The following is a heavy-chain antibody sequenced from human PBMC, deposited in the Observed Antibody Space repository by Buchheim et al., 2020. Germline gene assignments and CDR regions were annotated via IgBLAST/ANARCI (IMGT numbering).Heavy chain of an antibody. J-gene: IGHJ4*02. D-gene: IGHD1-26*01. Sequence: QVQLVESGGGVVQPGRSLRLSCAASGFTFSSYAMHWVRQAPGKGLEWVAVISHDGSNKYYADSVKGRFTISRDNSKNTLYLQMNSLRAEDTAVYYCARDRGSYAVFDYWGQGTL. CDR3: ARDRGSYAVFDY. V-gene: IGHV3-30-3*01. CDR2: ISHDGSNK. CDR1: GFTFSSYA.